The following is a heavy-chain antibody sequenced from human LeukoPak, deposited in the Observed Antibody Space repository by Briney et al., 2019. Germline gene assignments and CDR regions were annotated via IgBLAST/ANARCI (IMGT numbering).Heavy chain of an antibody. Sequence: ASVKVSCKASGYTFTGYYMHWVRQAPGQGLEWMGWINPNSGGTNYAQKFQGRVTMTRDTSISTAYMELSRLRSDDTAVYYCARGRFKNTYYYDSSGAARHAFDIWGQGTMVTVSS. V-gene: IGHV1-2*02. D-gene: IGHD3-22*01. CDR1: GYTFTGYY. CDR3: ARGRFKNTYYYDSSGAARHAFDI. J-gene: IGHJ3*02. CDR2: INPNSGGT.